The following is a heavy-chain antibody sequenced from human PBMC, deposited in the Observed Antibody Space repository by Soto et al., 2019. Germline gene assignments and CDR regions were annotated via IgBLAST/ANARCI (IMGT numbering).Heavy chain of an antibody. V-gene: IGHV1-2*04. J-gene: IGHJ6*02. CDR3: ARVVVAPTSYDYYGMDV. CDR2: INPNSGGT. Sequence: ASVKVSCKASGYTFTGYYMHWVRQAPGQGLEWMGWINPNSGGTNYAQKFQGWVTMTRDTSISTAYMELSRLRSDDTAVYYCARVVVAPTSYDYYGMDVWGQGTTVTVSS. CDR1: GYTFTGYY. D-gene: IGHD2-15*01.